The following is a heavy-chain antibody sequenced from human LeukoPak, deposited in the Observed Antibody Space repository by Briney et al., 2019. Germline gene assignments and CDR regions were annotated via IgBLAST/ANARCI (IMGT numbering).Heavy chain of an antibody. Sequence: PSETLSLTCTVSGGSINNYYWTWIRQPAGKGLKWIGHIYSSGKTNYNPSLKSRVTMSVDTSNNQLSLMMTSVTAADTAVFYCARTPQGDNYFDYWGQGHLVTVSS. J-gene: IGHJ4*02. CDR3: ARTPQGDNYFDY. V-gene: IGHV4-4*07. CDR1: GGSINNYY. CDR2: IYSSGKT. D-gene: IGHD3-9*01.